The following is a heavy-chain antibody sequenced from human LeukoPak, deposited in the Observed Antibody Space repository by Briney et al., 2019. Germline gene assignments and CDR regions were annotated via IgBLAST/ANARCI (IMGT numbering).Heavy chain of an antibody. D-gene: IGHD3-10*01. J-gene: IGHJ4*02. CDR3: ARGLGSGTYYAPLGY. V-gene: IGHV3-48*01. Sequence: GGSLRLSCVASGFTFSTYSMNWVRQAPGKGLEWVSYISSSGSTIYFADSVKGRFTISRDNAKNSLYLQMNSLRAEDTAVYYCARGLGSGTYYAPLGYWGQGTLVTVSS. CDR2: ISSSGSTI. CDR1: GFTFSTYS.